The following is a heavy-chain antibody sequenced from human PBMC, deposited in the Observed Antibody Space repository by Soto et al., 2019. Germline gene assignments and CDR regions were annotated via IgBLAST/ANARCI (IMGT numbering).Heavy chain of an antibody. D-gene: IGHD3-3*01. Sequence: QVQLVQSGAEVKKPGSSVKVSCKAYGGTFSSYAISWVRQAPGQGLEWMGGIIAIFGTANYAQKFQGRVTITANEFTSAAYAELSSQISEETAVYYCARVGRSFGVVTKGMDVWGQGPTVTVSS. CDR3: ARVGRSFGVVTKGMDV. CDR1: GGTFSSYA. V-gene: IGHV1-69*01. J-gene: IGHJ6*02. CDR2: IIAIFGTA.